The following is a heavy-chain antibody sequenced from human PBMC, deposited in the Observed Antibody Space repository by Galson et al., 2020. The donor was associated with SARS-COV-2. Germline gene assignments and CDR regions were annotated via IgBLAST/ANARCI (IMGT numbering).Heavy chain of an antibody. CDR2: ISYDGSNK. D-gene: IGHD1-26*01. J-gene: IGHJ4*02. V-gene: IGHV3-30-3*01. Sequence: GESLKISCAASGFTFSSYAMHWVRQAPGKGLEWVAVISYDGSNKYYADSVKGRFTISRDNSKNTLYLQMNSLRAEDTAVYYCARSYSGSYLTLFDYWGQGTLVTVSS. CDR3: ARSYSGSYLTLFDY. CDR1: GFTFSSYA.